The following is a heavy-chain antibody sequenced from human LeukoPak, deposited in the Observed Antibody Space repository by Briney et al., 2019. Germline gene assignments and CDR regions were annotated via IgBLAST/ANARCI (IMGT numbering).Heavy chain of an antibody. CDR3: ARGESWLPRWNWFDP. Sequence: PSETLSLTCTVSGGSISSYYWSWIRQPAGKGLEWIGRIYTSGSTNYNPSLKSRVTMSVDTSKNQFSLKLSSVTAADTAVYYCARGESWLPRWNWFDPWGQGTLVTVSS. J-gene: IGHJ5*02. D-gene: IGHD5-12*01. CDR1: GGSISSYY. V-gene: IGHV4-4*07. CDR2: IYTSGST.